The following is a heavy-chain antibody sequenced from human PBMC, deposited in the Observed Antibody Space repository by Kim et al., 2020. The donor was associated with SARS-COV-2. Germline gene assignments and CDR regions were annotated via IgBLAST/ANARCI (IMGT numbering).Heavy chain of an antibody. V-gene: IGHV3-49*04. CDR3: TRDLDIVATGYIYALDV. Sequence: GGSLRLSCTASGFTFGDYAMTWVRQAPGKGLEWVGFIRSKAYGATTEYAASVKGRFTISRDDSKTIAYLQMNSLKTEDTAVYYCTRDLDIVATGYIYALDVWGQGTTVTVSS. J-gene: IGHJ6*02. CDR1: GFTFGDYA. CDR2: IRSKAYGATT. D-gene: IGHD5-12*01.